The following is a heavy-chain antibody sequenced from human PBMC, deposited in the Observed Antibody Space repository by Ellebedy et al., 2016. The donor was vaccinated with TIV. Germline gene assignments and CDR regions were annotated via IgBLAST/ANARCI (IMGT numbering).Heavy chain of an antibody. CDR1: GFTFTSYW. Sequence: GGSLRLSYAASGFTFTSYWMSWVRQAPGKGLEWVANINQDGSRIYYVDSVEGRFTISRDNAKNSVYLRMNTLRVEDTAVYHCVRDGAYGDYSPGYYGMDVWGQGTTVTVSS. D-gene: IGHD3-22*01. J-gene: IGHJ6*02. V-gene: IGHV3-7*03. CDR2: INQDGSRI. CDR3: VRDGAYGDYSPGYYGMDV.